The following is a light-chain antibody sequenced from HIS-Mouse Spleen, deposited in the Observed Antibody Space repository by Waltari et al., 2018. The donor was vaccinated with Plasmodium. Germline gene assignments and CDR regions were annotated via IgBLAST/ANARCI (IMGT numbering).Light chain of an antibody. V-gene: IGKV3-15*01. CDR1: QSRSSN. Sequence: EIVMTQSPATLSVSPGERATLSCRPSQSRSSNLAWYQQKPGQAPRLLIYGASTRATGIPARFSGSGSGTEFTLTISSLQSEDFAVYYCQQYNNWLITFGQGTRLEIK. J-gene: IGKJ5*01. CDR3: QQYNNWLIT. CDR2: GAS.